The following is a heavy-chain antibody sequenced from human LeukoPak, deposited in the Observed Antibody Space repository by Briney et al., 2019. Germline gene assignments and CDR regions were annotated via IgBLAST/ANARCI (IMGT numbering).Heavy chain of an antibody. J-gene: IGHJ4*02. D-gene: IGHD4-17*01. CDR2: IKPDGDTT. Sequence: GGSLRLSCTASGFSFNTYWMTWVRQAPGKGLEWVANIKPDGDTTNYLDSVKGRFTISRDNAKSSLHLQMNGLTAEDTAVYYCSRGPSTTLTTFWGQGTMVTVS. V-gene: IGHV3-7*01. CDR1: GFSFNTYW. CDR3: SRGPSTTLTTF.